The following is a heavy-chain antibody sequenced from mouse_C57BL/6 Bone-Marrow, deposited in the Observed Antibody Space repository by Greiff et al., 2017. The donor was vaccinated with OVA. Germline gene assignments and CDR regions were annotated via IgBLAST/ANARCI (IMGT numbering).Heavy chain of an antibody. V-gene: IGHV1-26*01. J-gene: IGHJ4*01. CDR2: INPNNGGT. CDR1: GYTFTDYY. CDR3: ARERICDYDGDYYARDY. Sequence: VQLQQSGPELVKPGASVKISCKASGYTFTDYYMNWVKQSHGKSLEWIGDINPNNGGTSYNQKFKGKATLTVDKSSSTAYMELRSLTSEDSAVYYCARERICDYDGDYYARDYWGQGTSVTVSS. D-gene: IGHD2-4*01.